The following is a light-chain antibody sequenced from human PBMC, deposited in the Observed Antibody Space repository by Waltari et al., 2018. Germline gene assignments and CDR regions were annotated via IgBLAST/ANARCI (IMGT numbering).Light chain of an antibody. CDR1: SYNIGKNS. Sequence: QSVLTQPPSASGTPGQSVTMSCSGSSYNIGKNSVNWYQQVPGTAPKLLIYSDHQRPSGVPARFFGSKSDTSASLAISGLQSDDEADYYCATWDDSLKGWVFGGGTKLTVL. CDR3: ATWDDSLKGWV. CDR2: SDH. V-gene: IGLV1-44*01. J-gene: IGLJ3*02.